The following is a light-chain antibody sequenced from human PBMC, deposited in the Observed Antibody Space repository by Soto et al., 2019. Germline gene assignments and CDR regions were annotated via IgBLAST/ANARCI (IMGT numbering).Light chain of an antibody. Sequence: DLQITQSPSTLSAAVGDRVTITCRAIQRSSSWLAWYQQKPGKAPKLLIYDASSLESGVPSRFSGSGAGTEFTLPFSGRQHDEFATYYCQQYNSSSRPFGQGTKVEIK. CDR1: QRSSSW. V-gene: IGKV1-5*01. J-gene: IGKJ1*01. CDR2: DAS. CDR3: QQYNSSSRP.